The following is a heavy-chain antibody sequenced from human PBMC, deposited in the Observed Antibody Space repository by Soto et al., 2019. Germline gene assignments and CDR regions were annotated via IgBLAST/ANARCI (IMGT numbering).Heavy chain of an antibody. CDR3: ARGGISHWAYFYYMDV. V-gene: IGHV4-34*01. CDR1: GWSLSDYF. D-gene: IGHD2-21*01. Sequence: PSETLSLTFVVSGWSLSDYFWSWIRQPPGMALEWIGEINHLGSINYNPSLKSRVTMSVDTSKSQFSLTLNSVTAADTATYYCARGGISHWAYFYYMDVWDRGTTVTVSS. J-gene: IGHJ6*03. CDR2: INHLGSI.